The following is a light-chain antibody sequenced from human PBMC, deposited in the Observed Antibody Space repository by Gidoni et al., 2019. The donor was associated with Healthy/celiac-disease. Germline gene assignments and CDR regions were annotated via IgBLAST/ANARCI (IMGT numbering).Light chain of an antibody. V-gene: IGKV3-11*01. CDR1: QSVSSS. CDR2: DAS. CDR3: QQSSNWPIT. Sequence: EVVLTQSPATLSLSPGERATLSCRASQSVSSSLAWYQQKPGQAPRLLIYDASNRATGIPARFSGSGSGTDFTLTISSLEPEDLAVYYCQQSSNWPITFGQGTRLEIK. J-gene: IGKJ5*01.